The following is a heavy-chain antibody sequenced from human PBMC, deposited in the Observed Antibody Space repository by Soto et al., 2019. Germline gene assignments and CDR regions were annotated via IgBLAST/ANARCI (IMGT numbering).Heavy chain of an antibody. Sequence: EVQLLESGGGLVQPGGSLRLSCAASGFTFSSYAMSWVRQAPGKGLEWVSVISGSGDSTYYADSVKGRFTISRDNSRNTLYLQRNSLRAEDTAVYYCAKRGSGSQFDYWGQGTLVTVSS. CDR3: AKRGSGSQFDY. V-gene: IGHV3-23*01. CDR1: GFTFSSYA. CDR2: ISGSGDST. D-gene: IGHD1-26*01. J-gene: IGHJ4*02.